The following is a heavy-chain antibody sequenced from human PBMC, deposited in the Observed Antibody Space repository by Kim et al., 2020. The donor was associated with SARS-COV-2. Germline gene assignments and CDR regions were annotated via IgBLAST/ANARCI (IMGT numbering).Heavy chain of an antibody. Sequence: GGSLRLSCAASGFTFSSYAMSWVRQAPGKGLEWVSAISGSGGSTYYADSVKGRFTISRDNSKNTLYLQMNSLRAEDTAVYYCAKDQFDDYGDYGGDAFDIWGQGTMVTVSS. CDR1: GFTFSSYA. J-gene: IGHJ3*02. CDR2: ISGSGGST. V-gene: IGHV3-23*01. D-gene: IGHD4-17*01. CDR3: AKDQFDDYGDYGGDAFDI.